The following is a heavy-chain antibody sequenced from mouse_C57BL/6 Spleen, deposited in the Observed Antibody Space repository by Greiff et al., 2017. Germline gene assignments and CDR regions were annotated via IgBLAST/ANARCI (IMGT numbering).Heavy chain of an antibody. J-gene: IGHJ4*01. CDR1: GFSFNTYA. CDR3: VRLSYYYAMDY. Sequence: EVHLVESGGGLVQPKGSLKLSCAASGFSFNTYAMNWVRQAPGKGLEWVARIRSKSNNYATYYAASVKDRFTISRDDSESMLYLQMNNLKTEDTAMYYCVRLSYYYAMDYWGQGTSVTVSS. V-gene: IGHV10-1*01. CDR2: IRSKSNNYAT.